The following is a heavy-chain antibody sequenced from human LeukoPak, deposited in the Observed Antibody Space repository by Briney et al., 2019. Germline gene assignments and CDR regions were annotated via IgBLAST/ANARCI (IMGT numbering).Heavy chain of an antibody. D-gene: IGHD6-13*01. Sequence: SGTLSLTCAASGFTISSNTRWCWVRHPPGKGLELTGVIYHSGSTYYNPSLKSRVTISVDKSKNPLSLKLSSVTAADTAVYYCARGGILLAEAGTTPFFDYWGQGTLVTVSS. CDR3: ARGGILLAEAGTTPFFDY. CDR2: IYHSGST. CDR1: GFTISSNTR. J-gene: IGHJ4*02. V-gene: IGHV4-4*02.